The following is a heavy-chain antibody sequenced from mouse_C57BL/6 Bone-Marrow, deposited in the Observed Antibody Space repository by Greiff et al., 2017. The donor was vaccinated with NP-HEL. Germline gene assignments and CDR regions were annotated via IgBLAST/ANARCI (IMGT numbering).Heavy chain of an antibody. CDR1: GYTFTSYW. D-gene: IGHD1-1*01. CDR3: ERHGSLYYYAMGY. CDR2: IDPNSGGT. Sequence: VQLQESGAELVKPGASVKLSCKASGYTFTSYWMHWVMQRPGRGLEWIGRIDPNSGGTKYNEKFTSKATLTVDKPSSTAYMQLNSLTSEDSAIYYCERHGSLYYYAMGYWGKGTSVTVSS. J-gene: IGHJ4*01. V-gene: IGHV1-72*01.